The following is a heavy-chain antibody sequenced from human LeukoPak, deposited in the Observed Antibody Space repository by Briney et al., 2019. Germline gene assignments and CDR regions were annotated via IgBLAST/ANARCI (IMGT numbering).Heavy chain of an antibody. J-gene: IGHJ4*02. CDR2: IDQSGST. D-gene: IGHD3-10*01. CDR1: GGSFSGYY. CDR3: AINDGSGSYYKSDY. Sequence: PSETLSLTCGVYGGSFSGYYWSWVRQPPGKGLDWIGEIDQSGSTNYNPSLKSRVTITIDTSKNQFSLKLNSVTAADTAVYYCAINDGSGSYYKSDYWGQGTLVTVSS. V-gene: IGHV4-34*01.